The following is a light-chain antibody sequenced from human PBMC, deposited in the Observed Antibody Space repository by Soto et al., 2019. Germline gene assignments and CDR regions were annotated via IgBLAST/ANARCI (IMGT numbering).Light chain of an antibody. CDR2: GAS. CDR1: QNITSY. Sequence: NQSPQSPNSPSASVGDRVASTCRASQNITSYVNWYQQKPGKAPNLLIYGASNLQSGVPSRFSGSGSGTEFTLTISSLRPEDFATYYCQQSYSSLVTFCQGTRLEI. J-gene: IGKJ5*01. CDR3: QQSYSSLVT. V-gene: IGKV1-39*01.